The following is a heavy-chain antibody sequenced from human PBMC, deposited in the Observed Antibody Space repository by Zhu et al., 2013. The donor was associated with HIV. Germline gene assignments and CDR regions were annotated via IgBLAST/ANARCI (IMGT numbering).Heavy chain of an antibody. V-gene: IGHV1-2*02. CDR1: GYTFTGYY. D-gene: IGHD3-10*01. J-gene: IGHJ6*03. CDR3: ARVRGEGDGAYYYHYMDV. Sequence: QVQLVQSGAEVKKPGASVRVSCKASGYTFTGYYMHWVRQAPGQGLEWMGWINPNSGGTKYEQKFQGRVTMTRDTSISTAYMELSRLRSDDTAVYYCARVRGEGDGAYYYHYMDVWGKGTTVTVSS. CDR2: INPNSGGT.